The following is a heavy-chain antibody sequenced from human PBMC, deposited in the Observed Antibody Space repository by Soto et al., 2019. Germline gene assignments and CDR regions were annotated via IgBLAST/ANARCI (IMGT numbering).Heavy chain of an antibody. CDR2: IKQDGSEK. V-gene: IGHV3-7*04. Sequence: PGGSLRLSCAASGFTFSSYWMSWVRQAPGKGLEWVANIKQDGSEKYYVDSVKGRFTISRDNAKNSLYLQMNSLRAEDTAVYYCARDPSIVATKGTYYYSYGMDVWGQGTTVTVSS. D-gene: IGHD5-12*01. CDR3: ARDPSIVATKGTYYYSYGMDV. CDR1: GFTFSSYW. J-gene: IGHJ6*02.